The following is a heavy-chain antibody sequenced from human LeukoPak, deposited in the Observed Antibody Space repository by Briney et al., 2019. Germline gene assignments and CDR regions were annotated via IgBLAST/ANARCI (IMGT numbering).Heavy chain of an antibody. CDR1: GFTFGNYW. CDR3: ARGRIGYHYDY. D-gene: IGHD3-22*01. Sequence: GGSLRLSCAASGFTFGNYWMHWVRQAPGKGLVLVSRINNDGSGTNSADSVKGRFTISRDNAKNTLYLQMNALRAEDTAVYYCARGRIGYHYDYWGQGSLVTVSS. CDR2: INNDGSGT. V-gene: IGHV3-74*01. J-gene: IGHJ4*02.